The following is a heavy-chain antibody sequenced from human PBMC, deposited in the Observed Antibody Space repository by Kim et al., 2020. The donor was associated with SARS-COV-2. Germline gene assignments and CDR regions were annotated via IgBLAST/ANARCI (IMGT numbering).Heavy chain of an antibody. CDR3: ARDKGSSGYAFDI. V-gene: IGHV7-4-1*02. J-gene: IGHJ3*02. Sequence: YAKGFTGRFVFSLDTSVSTAYMQISSLKAEDTAVYYCARDKGSSGYAFDIWGQGTMVTVSS. D-gene: IGHD3-22*01.